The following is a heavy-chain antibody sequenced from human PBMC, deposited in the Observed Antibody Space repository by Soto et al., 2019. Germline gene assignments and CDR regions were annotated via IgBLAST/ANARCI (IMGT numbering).Heavy chain of an antibody. J-gene: IGHJ4*02. V-gene: IGHV4-59*08. Sequence: ETLSLTCTVSGGSISSYYWSWIRQPPGKGLEWIGYIYYSGSTNYNPSLKSRVTISVDTSKNQFSLKLSSVTAADTAVYYCARAAYGDYWGQGTLVTVPS. CDR2: IYYSGST. CDR3: ARAAYGDY. CDR1: GGSISSYY. D-gene: IGHD3-16*01.